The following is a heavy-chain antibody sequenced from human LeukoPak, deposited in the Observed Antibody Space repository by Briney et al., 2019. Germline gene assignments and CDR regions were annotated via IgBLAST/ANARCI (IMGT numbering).Heavy chain of an antibody. CDR2: IYSGGST. CDR3: ARAPPFTF. Sequence: GGSLRLSCAASGFTVSSDYMSWVRQAPGKGLEWVSVIYSGGSTYYADSVKGRFIISRDNSKNTLYLQMNSLRAEDTAVYYCARAPPFTFWGQGTLVTVSS. CDR1: GFTVSSDY. J-gene: IGHJ4*02. V-gene: IGHV3-66*01.